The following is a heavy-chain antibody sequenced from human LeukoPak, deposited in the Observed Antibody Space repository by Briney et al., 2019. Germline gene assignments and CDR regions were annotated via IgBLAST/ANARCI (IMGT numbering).Heavy chain of an antibody. CDR1: GFTVSSNY. CDR2: IYSGGST. CDR3: ASVNGDGAEYFQH. Sequence: GGSLRLSCAASGFTVSSNYMSWVRQAPGKGLEWVSIIYSGGSTYYADSVKGRFTISRDNSKNTLYLQMNSLRAEDMAVYYCASVNGDGAEYFQHWGQGTLLTVSS. D-gene: IGHD2-21*01. V-gene: IGHV3-53*01. J-gene: IGHJ1*01.